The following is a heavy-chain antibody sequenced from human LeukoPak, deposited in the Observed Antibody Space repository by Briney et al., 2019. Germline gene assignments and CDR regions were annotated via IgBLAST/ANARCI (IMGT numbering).Heavy chain of an antibody. V-gene: IGHV1-69*13. D-gene: IGHD3-22*01. J-gene: IGHJ4*02. CDR1: GGTFRSYA. CDR2: IIPIFGTA. CDR3: ARGYDYYDSSGYYYFDY. Sequence: SVKVSCKASGGTFRSYAISWVRQAPGQGLEWMGGIIPIFGTANYAQKFQGRVTITADESTSTAYMELSSLRSEDTAVYYCARGYDYYDSSGYYYFDYWGQGTLVTVSS.